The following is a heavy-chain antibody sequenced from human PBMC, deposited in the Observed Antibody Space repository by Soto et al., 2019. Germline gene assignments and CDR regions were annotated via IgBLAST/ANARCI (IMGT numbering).Heavy chain of an antibody. D-gene: IGHD2-8*02. CDR2: INHSGST. V-gene: IGHV4-34*01. CDR1: GGSFSGYY. Sequence: QVQLQQWGAGLLKPSEALSLTCAVYGGSFSGYYWTWIRQPPGTGLEWSGEINHSGSTNYNPSLKRRVTISVDTSKNQLSRKLTSVTAADTAVYYCARDKITGLFDYWGQGTLVTVSS. CDR3: ARDKITGLFDY. J-gene: IGHJ4*02.